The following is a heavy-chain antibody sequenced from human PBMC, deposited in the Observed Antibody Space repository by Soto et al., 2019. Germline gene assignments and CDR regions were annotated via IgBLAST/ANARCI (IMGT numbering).Heavy chain of an antibody. V-gene: IGHV3-23*01. CDR3: ANNPQGYGSSTSCDHRFDY. Sequence: GGSLRLSCAASGFTFSSYAMSWVRQAPGKGLEWVSAISGSGGSTYYADSVKGRFTISRDNSKNTLYLQMNSLRAEDTAVYYCANNPQGYGSSTSCDHRFDYWGQGTLVTVSS. D-gene: IGHD2-2*01. CDR2: ISGSGGST. J-gene: IGHJ4*02. CDR1: GFTFSSYA.